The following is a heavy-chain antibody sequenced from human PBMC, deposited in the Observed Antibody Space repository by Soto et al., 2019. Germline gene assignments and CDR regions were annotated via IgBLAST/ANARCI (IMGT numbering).Heavy chain of an antibody. CDR2: IHHTGST. Sequence: SDTLSLTCTVSGGSISSTDYFWGWIRQPPGKGLEWIGSIHHTGSTYYNPSLKSRVTVSVDTSKNQFSLKLTSVTAADTAVYYCARQRDYYDTSGDSYFDYWGQGTLVTVS. D-gene: IGHD3-22*01. J-gene: IGHJ4*02. V-gene: IGHV4-39*01. CDR1: GGSISSTDYF. CDR3: ARQRDYYDTSGDSYFDY.